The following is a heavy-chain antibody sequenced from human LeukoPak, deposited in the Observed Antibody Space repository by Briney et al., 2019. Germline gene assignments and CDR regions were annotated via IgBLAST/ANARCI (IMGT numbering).Heavy chain of an antibody. CDR3: ARGGLSIVVVTATVRRWFDP. CDR2: INHSGST. Sequence: PSETLSLTCAVYGGSFSGYYWSWIRQPPGKGLEWIGEINHSGSTNYNPSLKSRVTISVDTSENQFSLKLSSVTAADTAVYYCARGGLSIVVVTATVRRWFDPWGQGTLVTVSS. CDR1: GGSFSGYY. V-gene: IGHV4-34*01. D-gene: IGHD2-21*02. J-gene: IGHJ5*02.